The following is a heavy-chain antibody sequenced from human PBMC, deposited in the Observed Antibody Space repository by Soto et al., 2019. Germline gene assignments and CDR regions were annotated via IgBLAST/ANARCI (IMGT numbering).Heavy chain of an antibody. V-gene: IGHV4-61*01. CDR3: AREFVLTGFYGMDV. Sequence: AETLSLTCTVSGGSVSSGSYYWSWIRQPPGKGLEWIGYIYYSGSTNYNPSLKSRVTISVDTSKNQFSLKLSSVTAADTAVYYCAREFVLTGFYGMDVWGQGTTVTVSS. CDR1: GGSVSSGSYY. D-gene: IGHD3-9*01. CDR2: IYYSGST. J-gene: IGHJ6*02.